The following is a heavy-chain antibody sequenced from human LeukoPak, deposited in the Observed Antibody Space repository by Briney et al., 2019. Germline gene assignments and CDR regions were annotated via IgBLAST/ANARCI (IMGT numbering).Heavy chain of an antibody. Sequence: SETLSLTCTVSGGSISSGGYYWSWIRQHPGKGLEWIGYIYYSGSTYYNPSLKSRVTISVDTSKNQFSLKLSSVTAADTAVYYCARGPGGVFQNWFDPWGQGTLVTVSS. CDR1: GGSISSGGYY. D-gene: IGHD3-16*01. V-gene: IGHV4-31*03. J-gene: IGHJ5*02. CDR3: ARGPGGVFQNWFDP. CDR2: IYYSGST.